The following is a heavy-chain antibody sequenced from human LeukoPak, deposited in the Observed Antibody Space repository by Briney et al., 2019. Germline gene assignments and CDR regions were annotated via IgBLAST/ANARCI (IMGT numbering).Heavy chain of an antibody. D-gene: IGHD4-23*01. J-gene: IGHJ4*02. Sequence: SVKVSCKASGGTFSSYAISWVRQAPGQGLEWMGRIIPIFGTADYAQKFQGRVTITTDESTSTAYMELSSLRSEDTAVYYCAAGYGGNTDYFDYWGQGTLVTVSS. CDR3: AAGYGGNTDYFDY. V-gene: IGHV1-69*05. CDR2: IIPIFGTA. CDR1: GGTFSSYA.